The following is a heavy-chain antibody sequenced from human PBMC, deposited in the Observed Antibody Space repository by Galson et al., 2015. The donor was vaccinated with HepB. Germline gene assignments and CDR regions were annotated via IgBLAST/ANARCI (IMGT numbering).Heavy chain of an antibody. J-gene: IGHJ5*02. V-gene: IGHV1-2*06. D-gene: IGHD2-2*01. CDR1: GYTFTGYL. Sequence: SVKVSCKASGYTFTGYLLHWVRQAPGQGLEWMGHIFPNNGDTEYAHNFQGRVTLTRDTSISTAYMELSGLTSDDTAVYFCATGYRTSASHYDGRWFDPWGQGTLVTVSS. CDR3: ATGYRTSASHYDGRWFDP. CDR2: IFPNNGDT.